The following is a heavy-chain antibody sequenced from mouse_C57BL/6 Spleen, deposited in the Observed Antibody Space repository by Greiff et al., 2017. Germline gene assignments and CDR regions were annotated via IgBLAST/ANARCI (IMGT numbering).Heavy chain of an antibody. Sequence: QVQLKQPGAELVRPGSSVKLSCKASGYTFTSYWMAWVKQRPGQGLEWIGNIYPSDSDTHYNQKFKDKATVTVDKSSSTAYMQLSSLTSEDSAVYYCALGYDYDGVYYYAMDYWGQGTSVTVSS. CDR2: IYPSDSDT. D-gene: IGHD2-4*01. J-gene: IGHJ4*01. V-gene: IGHV1-61*01. CDR3: ALGYDYDGVYYYAMDY. CDR1: GYTFTSYW.